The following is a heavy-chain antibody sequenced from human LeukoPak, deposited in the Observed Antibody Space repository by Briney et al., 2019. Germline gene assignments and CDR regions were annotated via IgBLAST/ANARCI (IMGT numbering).Heavy chain of an antibody. V-gene: IGHV3-11*04. D-gene: IGHD5-24*01. CDR2: ISSSGSTI. J-gene: IGHJ6*03. Sequence: GSLRLSCAASGFTFSDYYMSWIRQAPGKGLEWVSYISSSGSTIYYADSVKGRFTISRDNAKNSLYLQMNSLRAEDTAVYYCARITRDGYIYYYYYMDVWGKGTTVTVSS. CDR3: ARITRDGYIYYYYYMDV. CDR1: GFTFSDYY.